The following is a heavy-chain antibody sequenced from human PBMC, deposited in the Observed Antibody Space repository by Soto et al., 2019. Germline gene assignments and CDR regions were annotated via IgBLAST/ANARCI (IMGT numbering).Heavy chain of an antibody. CDR3: ARCPSGYSSSWYYFDY. Sequence: SETLSLTCTVSGGSISRYFWSWIRQPAGKGLEWIGRIYASGSTNYNPSLKSRVTMSVDTSKNHFSLKLSSVTAADTAVYYCARCPSGYSSSWYYFDYWGQGALVTVSS. D-gene: IGHD6-13*01. CDR2: IYASGST. CDR1: GGSISRYF. J-gene: IGHJ4*02. V-gene: IGHV4-4*07.